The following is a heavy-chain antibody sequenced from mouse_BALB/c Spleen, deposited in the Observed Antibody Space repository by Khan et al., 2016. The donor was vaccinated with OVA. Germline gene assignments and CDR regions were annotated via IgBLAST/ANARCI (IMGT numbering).Heavy chain of an antibody. CDR3: ARDAGRY. Sequence: VQLQESGPELVKPGASVKISCKTSGYTFPEYTVHWVKQSLGKSLDWIGVINPKNGGTAYNQKFKGKATLTVDTSSSTAYMEFRSLTSEDSAVYYCARDAGRYWGQGTSVTVAS. V-gene: IGHV1-18*01. D-gene: IGHD3-3*01. CDR2: INPKNGGT. CDR1: GYTFPEYT. J-gene: IGHJ4*01.